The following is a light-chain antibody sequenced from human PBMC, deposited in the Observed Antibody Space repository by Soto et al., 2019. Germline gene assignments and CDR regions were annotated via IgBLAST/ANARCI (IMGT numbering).Light chain of an antibody. Sequence: QSVLTQPPSVSGAPGQRVTLSCTGNTSNLGAGYDVHWYQQLPGAAPKLVIFGNRNRPSGVPERFSGSKSGTSASLAITGLQAEYEAEYYCQAYDYSLTASVFGGGTKLTVL. CDR1: TSNLGAGYD. CDR2: GNR. V-gene: IGLV1-40*01. CDR3: QAYDYSLTASV. J-gene: IGLJ3*02.